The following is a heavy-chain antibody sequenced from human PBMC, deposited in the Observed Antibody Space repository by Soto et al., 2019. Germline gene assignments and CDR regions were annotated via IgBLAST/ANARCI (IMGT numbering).Heavy chain of an antibody. Sequence: GGSLRLSCAASGFIFSDYTMTWVRQAPGRGLEFVSHISSSGGAIFYAESVKGRFTVSRDNAKNSLYLQMNSLRDEDAAVYFCARDHGGSTWFVGVYYFFGLDVWGQGTAVTVSS. CDR3: ARDHGGSTWFVGVYYFFGLDV. D-gene: IGHD6-13*01. V-gene: IGHV3-48*02. CDR1: GFIFSDYT. J-gene: IGHJ6*02. CDR2: ISSSGGAI.